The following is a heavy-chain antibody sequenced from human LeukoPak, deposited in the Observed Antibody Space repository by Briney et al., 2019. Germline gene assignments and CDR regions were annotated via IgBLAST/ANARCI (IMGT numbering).Heavy chain of an antibody. D-gene: IGHD6-19*01. J-gene: IGHJ5*02. Sequence: SETLSLTCTVSGGSISSSNYYWGWIRQPPGKGLEWIGSIYYSGSTYYNPPLKSRVTISVDTSKNQFSLKLSSVTAADTAVYYCARHKRYSSGWYNWFDPWGQGTLVTVSS. CDR3: ARHKRYSSGWYNWFDP. CDR2: IYYSGST. V-gene: IGHV4-39*01. CDR1: GGSISSSNYY.